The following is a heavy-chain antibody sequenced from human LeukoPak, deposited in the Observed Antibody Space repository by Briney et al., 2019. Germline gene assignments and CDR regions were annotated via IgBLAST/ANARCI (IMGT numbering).Heavy chain of an antibody. J-gene: IGHJ4*02. CDR1: GGSISSSSYY. CDR2: INYSGDT. CDR3: VSPQAEIGTFDY. V-gene: IGHV4-39*07. D-gene: IGHD1-1*01. Sequence: SETLSLTCTVSGGSISSSSYYWGWVRQPPGKGLEWIETINYSGDTYYNPSLKSRVTISVDSSKNQFSLKLSSVTAADTAVYYCVSPQAEIGTFDYGGQGALVTVSS.